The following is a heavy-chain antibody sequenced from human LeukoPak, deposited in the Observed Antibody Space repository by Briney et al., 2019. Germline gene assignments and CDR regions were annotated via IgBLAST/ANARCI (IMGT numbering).Heavy chain of an antibody. Sequence: ASVEVSCKASGYTFTSYYMHWVRQAPGQGFEWMGSINPNSGGTNYAQKFQGRVTMTRDTSTSTAYMELSSLRSDDTAVYYCARVTYGWGQGTLVTVSS. CDR1: GYTFTSYY. J-gene: IGHJ4*02. CDR3: ARVTYG. CDR2: INPNSGGT. D-gene: IGHD4-17*01. V-gene: IGHV1-2*02.